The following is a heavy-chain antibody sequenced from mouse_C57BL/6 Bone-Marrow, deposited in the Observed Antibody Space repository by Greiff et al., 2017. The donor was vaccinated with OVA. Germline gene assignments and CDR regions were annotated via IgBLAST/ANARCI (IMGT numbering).Heavy chain of an antibody. CDR3: ARPNWVDAMDY. Sequence: VHLQQSGAELVRPGTSVKVSCKASGYAFTNYLIEWVKQRPGQGLEWIGVINPGSGGTNYNEKFKGKATLTADKSSSTAYQQLSSLTSEDSAVYFCARPNWVDAMDYWGQGTSVTVSS. D-gene: IGHD4-1*01. CDR2: INPGSGGT. V-gene: IGHV1-54*01. CDR1: GYAFTNYL. J-gene: IGHJ4*01.